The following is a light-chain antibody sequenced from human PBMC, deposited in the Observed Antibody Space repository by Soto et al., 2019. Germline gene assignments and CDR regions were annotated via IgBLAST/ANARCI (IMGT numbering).Light chain of an antibody. CDR2: DAS. V-gene: IGKV3-11*01. Sequence: TQSLATLSVSPGERATLSCRASQSVVSSLAWYQQKPGQAPRLLIYDASTRATGIPARFSGSGSGTDLTLTISSLEPEDFAVYYCQQRSNWPLTFGGGAKVDI. CDR1: QSVVSS. CDR3: QQRSNWPLT. J-gene: IGKJ4*01.